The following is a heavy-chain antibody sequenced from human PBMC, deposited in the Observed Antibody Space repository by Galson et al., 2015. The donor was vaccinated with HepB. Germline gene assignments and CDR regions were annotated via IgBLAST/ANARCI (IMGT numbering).Heavy chain of an antibody. V-gene: IGHV5-51*03. D-gene: IGHD1-1*01. J-gene: IGHJ3*02. CDR3: ARRPNDDNDPHDAFDI. CDR1: GYSFTSYW. CDR2: IDPADSDT. Sequence: QSGAEVKKPGESLKISCKGSGYSFTSYWIGWVRQMPEKGLEWMGIIDPADSDTRYSPSFQGRVTISVDKSIGIAYLQWSSLKASDTAMYYCARRPNDDNDPHDAFDIWGQGTMVTVSS.